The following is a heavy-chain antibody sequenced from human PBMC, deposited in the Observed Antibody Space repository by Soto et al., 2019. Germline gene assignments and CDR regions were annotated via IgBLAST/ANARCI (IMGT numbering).Heavy chain of an antibody. J-gene: IGHJ4*02. Sequence: QIELVQSGADVKKPGASVRVSCKASGYSFTDLYIHWVRQAPGQGLEWMGYINPNSGGTDVVQKFQGRVTLTRDTSSSTAYMELSRLTFDDTAVYFCARYRIQMATSYFDYWGQGTLVTVSS. D-gene: IGHD5-12*01. CDR1: GYSFTDLY. V-gene: IGHV1-2*02. CDR2: INPNSGGT. CDR3: ARYRIQMATSYFDY.